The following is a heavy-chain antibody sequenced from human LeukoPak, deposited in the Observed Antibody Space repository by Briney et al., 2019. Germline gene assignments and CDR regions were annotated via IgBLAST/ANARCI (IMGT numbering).Heavy chain of an antibody. D-gene: IGHD6-13*01. CDR2: IIPIFGTA. Sequence: GSSVKVSCKASGGTFSSYAISWVRQAPGQGLEWMGGIIPIFGTANYAQKFQGRVTITTEESTSAAYMELSSLRSEDTAVYYCARASLRYSSSWGFDPWGQGTLVTVSP. CDR1: GGTFSSYA. V-gene: IGHV1-69*05. CDR3: ARASLRYSSSWGFDP. J-gene: IGHJ5*02.